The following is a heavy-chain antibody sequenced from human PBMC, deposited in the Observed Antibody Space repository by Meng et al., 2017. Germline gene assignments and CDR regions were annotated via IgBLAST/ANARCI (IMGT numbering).Heavy chain of an antibody. D-gene: IGHD6-6*01. V-gene: IGHV1-2*02. CDR3: ARHYLIFPVSSFDY. CDR1: GYTFTGYY. Sequence: ASVKVYCKASGYTFTGYYMHWVRQAPGQGLEWMGWINPNSGGTNYAQKFQGRVTMTRDTSISTAYMELSRLRSDDTAVYYCARHYLIFPVSSFDYWGQGTLVTVSS. CDR2: INPNSGGT. J-gene: IGHJ4*02.